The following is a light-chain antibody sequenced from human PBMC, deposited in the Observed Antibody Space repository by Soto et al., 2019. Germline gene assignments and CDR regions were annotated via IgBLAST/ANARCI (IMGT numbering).Light chain of an antibody. CDR2: SNN. V-gene: IGLV1-44*01. J-gene: IGLJ2*01. Sequence: QSVLTQPPSASGTPGKRVTISCSGSSSNIGSNTVNWYQQLPGTAPKLLIYSNNQRPSGVPDRFSGSKSGTSASLAISGLQSEHEADYYCAAWDDSLNGPGVVFGGGTQLTVL. CDR1: SSNIGSNT. CDR3: AAWDDSLNGPGVV.